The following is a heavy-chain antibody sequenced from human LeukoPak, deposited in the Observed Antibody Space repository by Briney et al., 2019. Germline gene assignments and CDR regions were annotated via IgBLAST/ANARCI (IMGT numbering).Heavy chain of an antibody. CDR3: ARSSSNWFDP. D-gene: IGHD2/OR15-2a*01. V-gene: IGHV4-38-2*01. CDR2: IYHSGST. Sequence: SETLSLTCAVYGYPISSNYFWGWIRQSPGKGLEWIGSIYHSGSTYYNPPLKSRVALSVDTSNNQFSLRLISVTAADTAIYYCARSSSNWFDPWGQGTLVTVSS. J-gene: IGHJ5*02. CDR1: GYPISSNYF.